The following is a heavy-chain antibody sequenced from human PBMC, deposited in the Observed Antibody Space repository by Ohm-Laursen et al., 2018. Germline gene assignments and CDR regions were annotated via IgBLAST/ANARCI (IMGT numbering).Heavy chain of an antibody. CDR1: GYTFTGYY. V-gene: IGHV1-2*02. CDR3: ARDDRYYYGSGDY. D-gene: IGHD3-10*01. J-gene: IGHJ4*02. CDR2: INPNSGGT. Sequence: GASVKVSCKASGYTFTGYYMHWVRQAPGQGLEWMGWINPNSGGTNYAQKFQGRVTMTRDTSISTAYMELSRLRSDDTAVYYCARDDRYYYGSGDYWGQGTLVTVSS.